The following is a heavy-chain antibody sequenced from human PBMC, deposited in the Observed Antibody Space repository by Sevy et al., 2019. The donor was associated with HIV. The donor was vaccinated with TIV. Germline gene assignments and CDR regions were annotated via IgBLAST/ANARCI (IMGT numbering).Heavy chain of an antibody. D-gene: IGHD3-3*01. Sequence: GGSLRLSCAVSGFTFSSYGMHWVRQAPGKGLEWVAFIRYDGSNKYYADSVKGRFTISRDNSKNTLYLQMNSLRAEDTAVYYCAKDMFGSIFGVNYGMDVWGQGTTVTVSS. CDR1: GFTFSSYG. CDR2: IRYDGSNK. J-gene: IGHJ6*02. V-gene: IGHV3-30*02. CDR3: AKDMFGSIFGVNYGMDV.